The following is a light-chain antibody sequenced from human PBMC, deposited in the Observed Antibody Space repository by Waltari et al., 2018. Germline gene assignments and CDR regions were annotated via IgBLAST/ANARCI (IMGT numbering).Light chain of an antibody. CDR3: HHYNSFYALFT. J-gene: IGKJ3*01. CDR1: QSIDKW. CDR2: KAS. V-gene: IGKV1-5*03. Sequence: DIQMTQSPSTLSASVGDRVTITCRASQSIDKWLAWYQHKPGKAPKLLIYKASNLQSGVPSRFSGSGSGTEFTLNITILQPDDFATYYCHHYNSFYALFTFSPGTQVEIK.